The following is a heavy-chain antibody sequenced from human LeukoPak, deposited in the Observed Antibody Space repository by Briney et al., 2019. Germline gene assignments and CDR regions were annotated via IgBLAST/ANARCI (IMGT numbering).Heavy chain of an antibody. CDR2: ISGSGGST. V-gene: IGHV3-23*01. J-gene: IGHJ5*02. CDR1: GFTFSSYA. CDR3: AKHGREVSNYDILTGYYLDWFDP. Sequence: PGWSLRLSCAASGFTFSSYAMSWVRQAPGKGLEWVSAISGSGGSTYYADSVKGRFTISRDNSTNTLYLQMNSLRAEDTAVYYCAKHGREVSNYDILTGYYLDWFDPWGQGTLVTVSS. D-gene: IGHD3-9*01.